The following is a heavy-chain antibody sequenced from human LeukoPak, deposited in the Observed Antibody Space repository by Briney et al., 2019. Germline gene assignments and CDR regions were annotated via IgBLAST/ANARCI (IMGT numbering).Heavy chain of an antibody. J-gene: IGHJ4*02. CDR3: ASQYYYDISAGDY. CDR2: ISYDGSNK. Sequence: GGSLRLSCAASGFTFSSYGMHWVRQAPGKGLEWVAVISYDGSNKYYADSVKGRFTISRDNAKNSLYLQMNSLRAEDTAVYYCASQYYYDISAGDYWGQGTLVTVSS. V-gene: IGHV3-30*03. D-gene: IGHD3-22*01. CDR1: GFTFSSYG.